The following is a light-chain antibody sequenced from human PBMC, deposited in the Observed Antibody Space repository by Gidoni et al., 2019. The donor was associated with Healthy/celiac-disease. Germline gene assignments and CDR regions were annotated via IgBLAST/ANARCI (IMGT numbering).Light chain of an antibody. V-gene: IGKV3-11*01. CDR2: DAS. Sequence: EIVLTQSPATLSLSPGERATLSCRASQSVSSYLAWYQQKPGQAPRLLIYDASNRATGIPARFSGSESGTDFTLTISSLEPEDFAVYYCQQRSNWPQITFGQGTRLEMK. J-gene: IGKJ5*01. CDR3: QQRSNWPQIT. CDR1: QSVSSY.